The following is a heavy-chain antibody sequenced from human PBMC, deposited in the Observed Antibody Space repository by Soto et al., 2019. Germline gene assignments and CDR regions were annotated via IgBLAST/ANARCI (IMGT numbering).Heavy chain of an antibody. V-gene: IGHV3-48*02. CDR3: ARDRPVDY. Sequence: GGSLRLSCAASGFTFSSYWMSWVRQAPGKGLEWISYIYGSSSTMYYADSVKGRFSISRDNAKSSLYLQMNNLTHEDTAVYYCARDRPVDYWGQGTPVTVSS. CDR1: GFTFSSYW. CDR2: IYGSSSTM. J-gene: IGHJ4*02.